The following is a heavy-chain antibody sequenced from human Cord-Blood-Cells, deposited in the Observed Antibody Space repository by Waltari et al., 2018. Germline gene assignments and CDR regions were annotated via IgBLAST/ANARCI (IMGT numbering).Heavy chain of an antibody. J-gene: IGHJ3*02. V-gene: IGHV3-9*03. D-gene: IGHD6-19*01. CDR3: AKGSSGSPHDAFDI. CDR1: GFTFDDYA. Sequence: EVQLVESGGGLVQPGRSLRLSCAASGFTFDDYAMHWVRQAPGEGLEWVSVFSWNSGSRGYADSVKGRFTISRDNAKNSLYLQMNSLRAEDIALYYCAKGSSGSPHDAFDIWGQGTMVTVSS. CDR2: FSWNSGSR.